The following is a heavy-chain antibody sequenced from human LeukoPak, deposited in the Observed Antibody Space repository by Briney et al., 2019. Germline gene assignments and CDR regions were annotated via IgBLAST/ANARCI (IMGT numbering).Heavy chain of an antibody. CDR2: IYYSGTT. Sequence: SETLSLTCTVSGGSLNSYHWSWIRQPPGKGLEWIGYIYYSGTTNYNPSLKIPLTISVDTSKNQFSLKLSSVTAAHTAVYYCARHIYSSWDRAFDIWGQGTMVTVSS. D-gene: IGHD6-13*01. V-gene: IGHV4-59*08. CDR3: ARHIYSSWDRAFDI. J-gene: IGHJ3*02. CDR1: GGSLNSYH.